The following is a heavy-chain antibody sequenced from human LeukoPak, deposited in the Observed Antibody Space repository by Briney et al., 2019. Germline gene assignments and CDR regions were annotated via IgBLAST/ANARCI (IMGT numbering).Heavy chain of an antibody. J-gene: IGHJ6*02. V-gene: IGHV5-51*01. CDR2: IHPGDSDT. D-gene: IGHD2-15*01. CDR3: ARRCSGGSCYNYGMDV. CDR1: GYSFTSYW. Sequence: GESLKISCKGSGYSFTSYWIGWVRQMPGKGLEWMGIIHPGDSDTRYSPSFQGQVTISADKSISTAYLQWSSLKASDTAMYYCARRCSGGSCYNYGMDVWGQGTTVTVSS.